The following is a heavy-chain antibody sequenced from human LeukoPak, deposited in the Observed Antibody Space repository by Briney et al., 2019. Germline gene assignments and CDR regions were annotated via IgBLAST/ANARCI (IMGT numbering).Heavy chain of an antibody. J-gene: IGHJ4*02. V-gene: IGHV4-59*01. CDR1: GGSISSYY. Sequence: SETLSLTXTVSGGSISSYYWSWIRQPPGKGLEWIGYIYYSGSTNYNPSLKSRVTISVDTSKNQFSLKLSSVTAADTAVYYCARLLPLDYYDSSGYYNWYWGQGTLVTVSS. CDR3: ARLLPLDYYDSSGYYNWY. CDR2: IYYSGST. D-gene: IGHD3-22*01.